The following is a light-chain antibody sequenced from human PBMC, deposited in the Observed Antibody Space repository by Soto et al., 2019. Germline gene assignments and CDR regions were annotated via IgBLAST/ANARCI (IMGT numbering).Light chain of an antibody. J-gene: IGLJ3*02. V-gene: IGLV1-40*01. CDR3: QSYDSTLSAPV. Sequence: QSVLTQPPSVSGAPGQRVTISCTGSSSNIGANYDVHWYQQRPGTAPKLLIFGNNNRPSGVPDRFSGSKSGTSASLAITGLQAEDEGDYYCQSYDSTLSAPVFGGGTKLTVL. CDR2: GNN. CDR1: SSNIGANYD.